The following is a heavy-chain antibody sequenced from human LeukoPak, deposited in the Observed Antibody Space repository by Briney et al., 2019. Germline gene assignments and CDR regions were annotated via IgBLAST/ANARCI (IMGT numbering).Heavy chain of an antibody. CDR1: GFTFSSYN. D-gene: IGHD3-16*02. CDR2: IYNDGST. J-gene: IGHJ3*01. CDR3: VKRLTLGDLSIKGAFAL. V-gene: IGHV3-53*01. Sequence: GGSLRLSCAASGFTFSSYNMIWVRQAPGKGLEWVALIYNDGSTHYTDSVKGRFTISRDTSRNTLFLQMNSLRVEDSAMYYCVKRLTLGDLSIKGAFALWGQGTLVTVAS.